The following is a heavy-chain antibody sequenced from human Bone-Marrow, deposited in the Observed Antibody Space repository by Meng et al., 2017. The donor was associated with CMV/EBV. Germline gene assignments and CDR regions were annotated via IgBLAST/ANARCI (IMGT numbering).Heavy chain of an antibody. V-gene: IGHV4-61*01. CDR3: ARPLAYCSSTSCNNWFDP. Sequence: GSLRLSCTVSGGSLSSGSFYWSWIRQPPGKRLEWIGNIYYMGFTKYSPSLKSRVTISVDRSKNQFSLELRSVTAADTAVYYCARPLAYCSSTSCNNWFDPWGQGTLVTVSS. D-gene: IGHD2-2*01. CDR2: IYYMGFT. J-gene: IGHJ5*02. CDR1: GGSLSSGSFY.